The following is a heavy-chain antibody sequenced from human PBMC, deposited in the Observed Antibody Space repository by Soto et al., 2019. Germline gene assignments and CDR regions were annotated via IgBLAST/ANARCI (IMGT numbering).Heavy chain of an antibody. CDR3: ARDTAGNYYLDV. J-gene: IGHJ6*03. CDR1: GYTFTSYS. V-gene: IGHV1-46*03. CDR2: INPSGGST. Sequence: ASVKVSCKASGYTFTSYSMHWLRQDHGQGLEWMGIINPSGGSTSYAQKFQGRVTMTRDTSTSTVYMELSSLRSEDTAVYYWARDTAGNYYLDVHGEETT.